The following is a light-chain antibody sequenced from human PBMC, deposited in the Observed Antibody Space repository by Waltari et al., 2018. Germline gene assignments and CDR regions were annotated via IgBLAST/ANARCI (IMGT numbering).Light chain of an antibody. CDR2: AAS. CDR1: QSISSY. Sequence: DIQMTQSPSSLSASVGDRVTITCRASQSISSYLNWYQQKPGKAPKLLIYAASSSQSGVPSRFSGSGSGTDFTLTISSLRPEDFATYYCQQSYSTPDTFGQGTKLEIK. J-gene: IGKJ2*01. V-gene: IGKV1-39*01. CDR3: QQSYSTPDT.